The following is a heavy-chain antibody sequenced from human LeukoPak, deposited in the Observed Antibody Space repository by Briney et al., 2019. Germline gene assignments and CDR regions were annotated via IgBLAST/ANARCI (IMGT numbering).Heavy chain of an antibody. J-gene: IGHJ4*02. CDR3: AKDQSSWYYFDY. D-gene: IGHD6-13*01. CDR2: ISSSGSTI. CDR1: GFTFSDYY. V-gene: IGHV3-11*01. Sequence: GGSLRLSCAASGFTFSDYYMSWIRQAPGKGLEWVSYISSSGSTIYYADSVKGRFTISRDNAKNTLYLQMNSLRAEDTAVYYCAKDQSSWYYFDYWGQGTLVTVSS.